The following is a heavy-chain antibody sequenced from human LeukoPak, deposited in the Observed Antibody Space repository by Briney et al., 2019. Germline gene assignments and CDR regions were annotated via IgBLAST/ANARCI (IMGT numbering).Heavy chain of an antibody. Sequence: PGGSLRLSCAASGFTFSSYAMSWVRQAPGKGLEWVSTIRGSDGITYYADPVKGRFTISRDNSKNTLYLQMNSLRAEDTAVYYCAKRCVRGWSTDAFDFWGQGTMVTVSS. J-gene: IGHJ3*01. V-gene: IGHV3-23*01. CDR2: IRGSDGIT. CDR1: GFTFSSYA. CDR3: AKRCVRGWSTDAFDF. D-gene: IGHD6-19*01.